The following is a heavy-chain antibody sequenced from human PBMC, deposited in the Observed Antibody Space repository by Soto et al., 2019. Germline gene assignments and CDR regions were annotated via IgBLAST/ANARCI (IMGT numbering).Heavy chain of an antibody. J-gene: IGHJ4*02. V-gene: IGHV1-69*02. CDR1: GGTFSSYT. CDR3: ASDGGNSARRSFDY. Sequence: QVQLVQSGAEVKKPGSSVKVSCKASGGTFSSYTISWVRQAPGQGLEWMGRIIPILGIANYAQKFQGRVTITADKSTSTAYMELSSLRSEDTAVYYCASDGGNSARRSFDYLGQGTLVTVSS. D-gene: IGHD2-21*02. CDR2: IIPILGIA.